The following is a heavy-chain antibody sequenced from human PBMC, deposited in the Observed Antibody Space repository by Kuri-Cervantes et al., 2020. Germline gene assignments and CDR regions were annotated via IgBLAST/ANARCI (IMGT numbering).Heavy chain of an antibody. D-gene: IGHD6-19*01. CDR3: AKDHDSSGWLAAFDI. CDR1: GFTVSSNY. J-gene: IGHJ3*02. V-gene: IGHV3-66*03. Sequence: GGSLRLSCAASGFTVSSNYMSWVRQAPGKGLEWVSVIYSCGSTYYADSVKGRFTISRDNSKNTLYLQMNSLRAEDTAVYYCAKDHDSSGWLAAFDIWGQGTMVTISS. CDR2: IYSCGST.